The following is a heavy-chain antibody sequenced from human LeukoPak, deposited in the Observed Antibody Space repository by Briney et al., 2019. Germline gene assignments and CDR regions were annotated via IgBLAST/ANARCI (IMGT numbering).Heavy chain of an antibody. J-gene: IGHJ6*02. CDR2: IYYSGST. CDR1: GGSTSSYY. D-gene: IGHD3-3*01. CDR3: ARVQITIFGSYYYYYGMGV. V-gene: IGHV4-59*01. Sequence: SETLSLTCTVSGGSTSSYYWSWIRQPPGKGLEWIGYIYYSGSTNYNPSLKSRVTISVDTSKNQFSLKLSSVTAADTAVYYCARVQITIFGSYYYYYGMGVWGQGTTVTVSS.